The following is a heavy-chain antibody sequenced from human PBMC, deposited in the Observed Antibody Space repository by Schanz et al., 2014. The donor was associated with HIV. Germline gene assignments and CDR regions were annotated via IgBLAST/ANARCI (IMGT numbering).Heavy chain of an antibody. J-gene: IGHJ4*02. CDR2: ISSDGSYK. D-gene: IGHD3-10*01. V-gene: IGHV3-30*18. Sequence: QVQLVESGGGVVQPGRSLRLSCAASGFTFSSYALHWVRRAPGTGLEWVAIISSDGSYKYYADSVKGRFTISRDNSKNTLYLQMNSLRAEDTAVFYCAKSGNGRSLDFWGQGTLLTVSS. CDR1: GFTFSSYA. CDR3: AKSGNGRSLDF.